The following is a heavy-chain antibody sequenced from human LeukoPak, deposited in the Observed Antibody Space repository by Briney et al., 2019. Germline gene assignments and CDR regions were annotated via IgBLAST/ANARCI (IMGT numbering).Heavy chain of an antibody. Sequence: GGSLRLPCAASGFTFSSYAMSWVRQAPGKGLVWVSRIKGDGSHTIYADSVKGRFTISRDNAKNTLYLQMKSLRAEDMAVYYCVRDWDHFDFDSWGQGTLVTVSS. V-gene: IGHV3-74*01. D-gene: IGHD3-9*01. CDR3: VRDWDHFDFDS. CDR1: GFTFSSYA. CDR2: IKGDGSHT. J-gene: IGHJ5*01.